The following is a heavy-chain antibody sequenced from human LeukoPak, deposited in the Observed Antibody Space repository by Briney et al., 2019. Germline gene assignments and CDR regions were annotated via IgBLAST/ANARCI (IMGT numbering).Heavy chain of an antibody. CDR1: GGSFSGYY. D-gene: IGHD3-16*01. Sequence: KTSETLSLTCAVYGGSFSGYYWSWIRQPPGKGLEWIGEINHSGSTNYNPSLKSRVTISVDTSKNQFSLKLSSVTAADTAVYYCARDGYVWESHFDYWGQGTLVTVSS. CDR2: INHSGST. CDR3: ARDGYVWESHFDY. J-gene: IGHJ4*02. V-gene: IGHV4-34*01.